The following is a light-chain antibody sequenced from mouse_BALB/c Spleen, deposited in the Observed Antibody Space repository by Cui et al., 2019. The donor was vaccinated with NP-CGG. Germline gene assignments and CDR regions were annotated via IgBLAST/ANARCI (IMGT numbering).Light chain of an antibody. CDR1: TGAVTTNNF. Sequence: VVTQESALTTSPGETVTLTCRSSTGAVTTNNFANWVQERPDHLFTGLIGGTNNRAPGVPARFSGSLIGDKAALTITGAQTEDEAIYFCALWYSNHWVFGGGTKLTVL. CDR2: GTN. J-gene: IGLJ1*01. CDR3: ALWYSNHWV. V-gene: IGLV1*01.